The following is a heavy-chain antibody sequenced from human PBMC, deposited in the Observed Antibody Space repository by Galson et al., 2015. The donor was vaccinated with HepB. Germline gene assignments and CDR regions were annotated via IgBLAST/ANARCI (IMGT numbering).Heavy chain of an antibody. Sequence: SVKVSCKASGFTFTSSAVQWVRQARGQRLEWIGWIVVGSGNTNYAQKFQERVTITRDMSTSTAYMELSSLRSEDTAVYYCAAGGLLFYGDGWFDPWGQGTLVTVSS. CDR1: GFTFTSSA. J-gene: IGHJ5*02. CDR2: IVVGSGNT. CDR3: AAGGLLFYGDGWFDP. V-gene: IGHV1-58*01. D-gene: IGHD4-17*01.